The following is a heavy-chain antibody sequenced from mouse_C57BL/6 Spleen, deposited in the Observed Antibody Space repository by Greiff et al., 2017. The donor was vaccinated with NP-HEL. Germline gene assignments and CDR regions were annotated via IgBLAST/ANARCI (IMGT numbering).Heavy chain of an antibody. D-gene: IGHD1-1*01. Sequence: QVQLKQPGAELVRPGSSVKLSCKASGYTFTSYWMHWVKQRPIQGLEWIGNIDPSDSETHYNQKFKDKATLTVDKSSSTAYMQLSSLTSEDSAVYYCARSYYYGSSYRMDYWGQGTSVTVSS. V-gene: IGHV1-52*01. CDR3: ARSYYYGSSYRMDY. CDR2: IDPSDSET. J-gene: IGHJ4*01. CDR1: GYTFTSYW.